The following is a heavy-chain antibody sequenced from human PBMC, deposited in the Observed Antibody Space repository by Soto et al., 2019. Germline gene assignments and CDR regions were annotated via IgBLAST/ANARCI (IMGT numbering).Heavy chain of an antibody. V-gene: IGHV3-11*01. CDR3: ARVSRQPYYSGGRQRSYYYYMDV. CDR2: ISSSGSTI. Sequence: GGSLRLSCAASGFTFSDYYMSWIRQAPGKGLEWVSYISSSGSTIYYADSVKGRFTISRDNAKNSLYLQMNSLRAEDTAVYYCARVSRQPYYSGGRQRSYYYYMDVWGKGTTVTVSS. D-gene: IGHD2-15*01. J-gene: IGHJ6*03. CDR1: GFTFSDYY.